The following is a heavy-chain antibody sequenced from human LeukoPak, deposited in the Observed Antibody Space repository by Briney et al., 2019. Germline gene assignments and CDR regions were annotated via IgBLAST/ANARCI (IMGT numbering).Heavy chain of an antibody. D-gene: IGHD5-18*01. Sequence: ASVKVSCKASGYTFTSYGISWVRQAPGQGLEWMGWISAYNGNTNYAQKLQGRVTMTTDTSTSTAYMELRSLRSDDTAVYYCARDRGIQLWLGYFDYWGQGTLVTASS. CDR3: ARDRGIQLWLGYFDY. CDR2: ISAYNGNT. J-gene: IGHJ4*02. V-gene: IGHV1-18*01. CDR1: GYTFTSYG.